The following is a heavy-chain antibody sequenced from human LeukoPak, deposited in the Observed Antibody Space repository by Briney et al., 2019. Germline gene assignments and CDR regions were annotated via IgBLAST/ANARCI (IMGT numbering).Heavy chain of an antibody. D-gene: IGHD6-13*01. V-gene: IGHV3-53*01. CDR1: GFNVGTNY. J-gene: IGHJ6*02. CDR2: IYRGGST. Sequence: GGSLRLSCAASGFNVGTNYMNWVRQAPGKGLEWVSAIYRGGSTYYADSVRGRFSISRDNPKNTLYLQMNSLRDEDTAVYYCARDSGAAAGRGMDVWGQGPRSPSP. CDR3: ARDSGAAAGRGMDV.